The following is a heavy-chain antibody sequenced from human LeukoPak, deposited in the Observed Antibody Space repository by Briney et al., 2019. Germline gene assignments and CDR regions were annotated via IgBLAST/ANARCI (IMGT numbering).Heavy chain of an antibody. Sequence: GGSLRPSCAASGFTFSSYWMSWVRQAPGKGLEWVANINQDGSKQYYVDSVKGRFTISRDNAKNSLYLQMNSLRAEDTDVYYCARVGGSEDYFDYWGQGTLVTVSS. CDR3: ARVGGSEDYFDY. D-gene: IGHD1-26*01. CDR1: GFTFSSYW. J-gene: IGHJ4*02. CDR2: INQDGSKQ. V-gene: IGHV3-7*01.